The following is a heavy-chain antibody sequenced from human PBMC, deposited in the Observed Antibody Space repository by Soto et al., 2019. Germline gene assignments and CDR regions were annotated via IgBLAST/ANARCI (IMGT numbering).Heavy chain of an antibody. CDR2: TSYDGNNK. CDR3: ARERAIAATGIFYY. D-gene: IGHD6-13*01. Sequence: QVRLVESGGGVVQPGGSLRLSCAASGFTFSNFAMHWVRQAPGKGLEWVAVTSYDGNNKDYADSVKGRFTISRDNSKNTRFLQVNSLRPEDTAVYYCARERAIAATGIFYYWGQGTLVTVSS. CDR1: GFTFSNFA. V-gene: IGHV3-30-3*01. J-gene: IGHJ4*02.